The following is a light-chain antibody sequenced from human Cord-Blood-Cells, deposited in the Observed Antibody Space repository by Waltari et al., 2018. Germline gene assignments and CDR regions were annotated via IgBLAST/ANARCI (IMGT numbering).Light chain of an antibody. Sequence: SALTQPASASGSPGQSITISCTGTSSDVGGDNLVSWYQQHAGKAPQLMIYEGSKRPSGVSNRFSGSKSGNTASLTISGLQAEDEADYYCCSYAGSSTWVFGGGTKLTVL. CDR2: EGS. CDR1: SSDVGGDNL. J-gene: IGLJ3*02. CDR3: CSYAGSSTWV. V-gene: IGLV2-23*01.